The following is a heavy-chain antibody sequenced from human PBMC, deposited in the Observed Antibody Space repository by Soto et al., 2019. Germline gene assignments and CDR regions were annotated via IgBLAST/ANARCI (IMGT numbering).Heavy chain of an antibody. CDR1: GFTFSSYA. Sequence: GGSLRLSCAASGFTFSSYAMSWVRQAPGKGLEWVSAISGSGGSTYYADSVKGRFTISRDNSKNTLYLQMNSLRAEDTAVYYCAKSWVSLRFLEWLSQTTFDYWGQGTLVTVSS. CDR2: ISGSGGST. V-gene: IGHV3-23*01. D-gene: IGHD3-3*01. CDR3: AKSWVSLRFLEWLSQTTFDY. J-gene: IGHJ4*02.